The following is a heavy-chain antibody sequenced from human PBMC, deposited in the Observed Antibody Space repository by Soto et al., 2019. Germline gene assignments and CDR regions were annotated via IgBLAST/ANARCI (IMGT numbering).Heavy chain of an antibody. CDR1: GGSISSGGYY. D-gene: IGHD3-22*01. CDR3: ARDALSRDSI. J-gene: IGHJ4*02. V-gene: IGHV4-31*03. CDR2: ISYSGST. Sequence: QVQLQESGPGLVKPSQTLSLTCTVSGGSISSGGYYWSWIRQHPGKGLEWIGYISYSGSTYYNPSLXRXVXIXXDTSKNQFSLKLSSVTAADTAVYYCARDALSRDSIWGQGTLVNVSS.